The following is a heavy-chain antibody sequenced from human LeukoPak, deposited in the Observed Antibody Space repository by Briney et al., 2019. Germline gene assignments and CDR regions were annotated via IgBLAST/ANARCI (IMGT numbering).Heavy chain of an antibody. J-gene: IGHJ5*02. CDR3: ARQEYCSGGSCYTWFDP. D-gene: IGHD2-15*01. CDR1: GYSINNYW. Sequence: GESLKISCKGSGYSINNYWIGWVRRMPGKGLEWMGIIYPADSDIRYSPSFQGQVTISADKSISTAYLQWSSLKASDTAMYYCARQEYCSGGSCYTWFDPWGQGTLVTVSS. CDR2: IYPADSDI. V-gene: IGHV5-51*01.